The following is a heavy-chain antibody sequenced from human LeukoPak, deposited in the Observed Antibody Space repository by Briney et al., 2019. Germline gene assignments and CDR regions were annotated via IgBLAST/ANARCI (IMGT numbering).Heavy chain of an antibody. CDR2: IHYRGST. D-gene: IGHD6-19*01. CDR3: ARRYSSGWNNNFFDY. Sequence: SETLSLTCTVSGRSIRSSDYYCAWLRQPPGKGLEWIGRIHYRGSTYYHPSLKSRVTISLDTSKNKFSLKLRSVTAADTALYYCARRYSSGWNNNFFDYWGQGTLVTVSS. J-gene: IGHJ4*02. CDR1: GRSIRSSDYY. V-gene: IGHV4-39*01.